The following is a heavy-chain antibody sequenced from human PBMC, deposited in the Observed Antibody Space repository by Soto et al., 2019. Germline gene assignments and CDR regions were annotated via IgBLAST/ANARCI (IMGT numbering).Heavy chain of an antibody. CDR1: GGSVSSGSYY. CDR2: IYYSGST. CDR3: ARGFGRNNWFDP. V-gene: IGHV4-61*01. J-gene: IGHJ5*02. Sequence: PSETLSLTCTVSGGSVSSGSYYWSWIRQPPGKGLEWIGYIYYSGSTNYNPSLKSRVTISVDTSKNRFSLKLSSVTAADTAVYYCARGFGRNNWFDPWGQGTLVTVSS. D-gene: IGHD3-16*01.